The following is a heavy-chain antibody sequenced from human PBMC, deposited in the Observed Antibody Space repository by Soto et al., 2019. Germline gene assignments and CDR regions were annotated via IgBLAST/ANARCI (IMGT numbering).Heavy chain of an antibody. D-gene: IGHD1-26*01. V-gene: IGHV3-30*03. Sequence: QVQLMESGGGVVQPGRSLRLSCAASGFTLSSYGMHWVRQAPAEGLEWVAVISYDGSNKYYADSVKGRFTISRDNSKNALYLQMISLRAEDTAVYYCFWDAIWGRGTMLSFSS. CDR1: GFTLSSYG. CDR3: FWDAI. J-gene: IGHJ3*01. CDR2: ISYDGSNK.